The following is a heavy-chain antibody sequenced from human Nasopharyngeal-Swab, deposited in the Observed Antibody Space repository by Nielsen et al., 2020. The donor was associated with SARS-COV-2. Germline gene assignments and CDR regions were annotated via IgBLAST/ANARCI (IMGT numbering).Heavy chain of an antibody. V-gene: IGHV3-7*01. D-gene: IGHD3-22*01. CDR2: IKQDGSEK. CDR3: ARAGDSSGYYFYYYYGMDV. Sequence: WIRQPPGKGLEWVANIKQDGSEKYYADSVKGRFTISRDNAKNSLYLQMNSLRAEDTAVYYCARAGDSSGYYFYYYYGMDVWGQGTTVTVSS. J-gene: IGHJ6*02.